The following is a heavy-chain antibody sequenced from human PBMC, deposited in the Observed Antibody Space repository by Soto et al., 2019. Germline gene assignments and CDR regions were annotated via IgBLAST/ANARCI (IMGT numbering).Heavy chain of an antibody. CDR1: GFTFSSYA. CDR3: AKDSAFYGDYVNYFDY. V-gene: IGHV3-23*01. CDR2: ISGSGGST. J-gene: IGHJ4*02. Sequence: HPGGSLRLSCAFSGFTFSSYAMSWVRQAPGKGLEWVSAISGSGGSTYYADSVKGRFTISRDNSKNTLYLQMNSLRAEDTAVYYCAKDSAFYGDYVNYFDYWGQGTLVTVSS. D-gene: IGHD4-17*01.